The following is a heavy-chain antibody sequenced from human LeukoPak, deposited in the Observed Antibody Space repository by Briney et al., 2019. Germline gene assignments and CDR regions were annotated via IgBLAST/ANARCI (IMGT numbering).Heavy chain of an antibody. D-gene: IGHD1-26*01. J-gene: IGHJ4*02. Sequence: SETLSLTCAVYGGSFSGYYWSWIRQPPGKGLEWIGEINHSGSTNYNPSLKSRVTISVDTSKNQFSLKLSSVTAADTAVYYCARLDCGSYGMGEDYWGQGTLVTVSS. CDR2: INHSGST. CDR1: GGSFSGYY. CDR3: ARLDCGSYGMGEDY. V-gene: IGHV4-34*01.